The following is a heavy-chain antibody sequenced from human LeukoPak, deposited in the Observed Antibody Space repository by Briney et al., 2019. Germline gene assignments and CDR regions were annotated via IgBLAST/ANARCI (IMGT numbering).Heavy chain of an antibody. CDR1: GFPFGSYS. D-gene: IGHD2-15*01. CDR3: TQGCLGRPGGIIH. V-gene: IGHV3-30*18. Sequence: PGRSLRLSCAASGFPFGSYSMHWVRQAPGKGLEWVAVISYDGRIRYYGDSVKGRFTISRDTSKQTLYLQMNSLRAEDTAVYYCTQGCLGRPGGIIHWGQGTQVTVSA. J-gene: IGHJ4*02. CDR2: ISYDGRIR.